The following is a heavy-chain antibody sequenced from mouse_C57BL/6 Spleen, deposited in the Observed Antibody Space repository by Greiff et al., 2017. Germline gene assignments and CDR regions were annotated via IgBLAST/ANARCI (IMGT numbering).Heavy chain of an antibody. V-gene: IGHV1-74*01. Sequence: VQLQQPGAELVKPGASVKVSCKASGYTFTSYWMHWVKQRPGQGLEWIGRIHPSDSDTNYNQKFKGKATLTVDKSSSTAYMQLSSLTSEDSAVYYCAIPRYYGSSYGFAYWGQGTLVTVSA. CDR2: IHPSDSDT. D-gene: IGHD1-1*01. J-gene: IGHJ3*01. CDR3: AIPRYYGSSYGFAY. CDR1: GYTFTSYW.